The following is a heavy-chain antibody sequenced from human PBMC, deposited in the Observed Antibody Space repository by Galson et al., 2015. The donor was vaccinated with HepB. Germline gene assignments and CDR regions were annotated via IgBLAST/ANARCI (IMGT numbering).Heavy chain of an antibody. J-gene: IGHJ6*02. D-gene: IGHD3-3*01. V-gene: IGHV1-69*13. Sequence: SVKVSCKASGGTFSSYAISWVRQAPGQGLEWMGGIIPIFGTANYAQKFQGRVTITADESTSTAYMELSSLRSEDTAVYYCARLEADDFWSGYPYGMDVWGQGTTVTVSS. CDR1: GGTFSSYA. CDR2: IIPIFGTA. CDR3: ARLEADDFWSGYPYGMDV.